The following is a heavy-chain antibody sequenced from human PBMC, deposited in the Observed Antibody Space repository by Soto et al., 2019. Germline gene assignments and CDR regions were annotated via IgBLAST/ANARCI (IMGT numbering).Heavy chain of an antibody. CDR2: MNPNSGNT. CDR3: ARGMYYYGSGSYISALDYYYYGMDA. CDR1: GYTFTSYD. V-gene: IGHV1-8*01. Sequence: ASVKVSCKASGYTFTSYDINGVRQDTGQGLEWMGWMNPNSGNTGYAQKFQGRVTMTRNTSISTAYMELSSLRSEDTAVYYCARGMYYYGSGSYISALDYYYYGMDAWGQGTTVTVSS. D-gene: IGHD3-10*01. J-gene: IGHJ6*02.